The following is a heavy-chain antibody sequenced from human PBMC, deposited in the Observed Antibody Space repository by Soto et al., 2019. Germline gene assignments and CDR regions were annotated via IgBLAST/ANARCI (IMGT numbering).Heavy chain of an antibody. V-gene: IGHV3-30-3*01. CDR1: GFTFSSYA. Sequence: GGSLRLSCAASGFTFSSYAMHWVRQAPGKGLEWVAVISYDGSNKYYADSVKGRFTISRDDSKNTAYLQMNSLKTEDTAVYYCTISSGYYYYGMDVWGQGTTVTVSS. J-gene: IGHJ6*02. CDR2: ISYDGSNK. CDR3: TISSGYYYYGMDV. D-gene: IGHD3-22*01.